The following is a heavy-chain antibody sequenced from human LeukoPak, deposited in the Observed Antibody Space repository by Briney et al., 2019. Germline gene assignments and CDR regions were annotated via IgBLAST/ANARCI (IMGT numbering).Heavy chain of an antibody. J-gene: IGHJ4*02. CDR3: ARHSRGWYYFDY. D-gene: IGHD6-19*01. V-gene: IGHV4-39*01. CDR1: GGSISSSSYY. Sequence: SETLSLTCTVSGGSISSSSYYWGWIRQPPGKGLEWIGSIYYSGSTYYHPSLKSRVTISVDTSKNQFSLKLSSVTAADTAVYYCARHSRGWYYFDYWGQGTLVTVSS. CDR2: IYYSGST.